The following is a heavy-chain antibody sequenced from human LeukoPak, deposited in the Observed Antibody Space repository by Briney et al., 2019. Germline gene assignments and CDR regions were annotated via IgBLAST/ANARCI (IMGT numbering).Heavy chain of an antibody. CDR1: GGSISSGGYY. CDR2: VYYSGST. D-gene: IGHD2-15*01. Sequence: SETLSLTCTVSGGSISSGGYYWSWIRQHPGKGLEWIGYVYYSGSTYYNPSLKSRVTISVDTSKNQFSLKLSSVTAADTAVYYCARGQGTSVIRYWPSPYYDYWGQGTLVTVSS. V-gene: IGHV4-31*03. J-gene: IGHJ4*02. CDR3: ARGQGTSVIRYWPSPYYDY.